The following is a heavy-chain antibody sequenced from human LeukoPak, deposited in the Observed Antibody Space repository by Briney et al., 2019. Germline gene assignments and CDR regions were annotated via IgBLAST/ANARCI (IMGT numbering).Heavy chain of an antibody. D-gene: IGHD5-18*01. V-gene: IGHV3-11*01. CDR1: GFTFSDYY. CDR3: ARTKRSLDTAMVMQSYYYYYYMDV. Sequence: PGGSLRLSCAASGFTFSDYYMTWIRQAPGKGLEWISYISSSGSTIHYADSVKGRFTISRDNAKNSLYLQMNSLRAEDTAVYYCARTKRSLDTAMVMQSYYYYYYMDVWGKGTTVTVSS. J-gene: IGHJ6*03. CDR2: ISSSGSTI.